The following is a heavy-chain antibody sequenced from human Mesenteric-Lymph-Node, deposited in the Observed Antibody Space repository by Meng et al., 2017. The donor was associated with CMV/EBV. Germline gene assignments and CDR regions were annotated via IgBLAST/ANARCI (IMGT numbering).Heavy chain of an antibody. CDR1: GFTVSSNY. D-gene: IGHD3-10*01. J-gene: IGHJ3*02. CDR2: IYSGGDT. V-gene: IGHV3-53*01. CDR3: ARLYDSGSGAFDI. Sequence: GESLKISCAASGFTVSSNYMSWVRQAPGKGLEWVSVIYSGGDTYYADSVKGRFTISRDNSKNTLYLQMNTLRAEDTAMYYCARLYDSGSGAFDIWGQGTMVTVSS.